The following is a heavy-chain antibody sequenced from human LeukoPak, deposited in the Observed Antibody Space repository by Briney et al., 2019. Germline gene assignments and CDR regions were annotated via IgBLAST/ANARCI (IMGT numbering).Heavy chain of an antibody. CDR1: GFTFTSFW. CDR2: INQDGSVK. J-gene: IGHJ4*02. V-gene: IGHV3-7*01. CDR3: ATSRDSSGVD. D-gene: IGHD3-22*01. Sequence: PGGSLRLSCAASGFTFTSFWMSWVRQAPGKGLEWVANINQDGSVKFYVGSVKGRFTISRDNARSSLYLQMNSLRAEDTAVYYCATSRDSSGVDWGQGNLVTVSS.